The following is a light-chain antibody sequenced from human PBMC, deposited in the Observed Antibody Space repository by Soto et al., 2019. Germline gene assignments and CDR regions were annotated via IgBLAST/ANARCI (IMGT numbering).Light chain of an antibody. CDR2: QSS. CDR3: QHDNDYSQS. CDR1: LSVSRW. Sequence: DLQITQSPSTLSASVGDRVTISCRASLSVSRWLAWYQQKPGRTPKLLLYQSSTLETGVRSRFSGSGSVTEFNLTISSLQTDDFATYYCQHDNDYSQSCGKGTDVEI. J-gene: IGKJ1*01. V-gene: IGKV1-5*03.